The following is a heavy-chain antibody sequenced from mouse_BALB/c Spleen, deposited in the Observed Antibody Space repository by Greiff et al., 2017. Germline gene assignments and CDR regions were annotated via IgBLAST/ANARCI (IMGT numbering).Heavy chain of an antibody. Sequence: VQLQESGAELMKPGASVKISCKATGYTFSSYWIEWVKQRPGHGLEWIGEILPGSGSTNYNEKFKGKATFTADTSSNTAYMQLSSLTSEDSAVYYCARARGYGSSPFAYWGQGTLVTVSA. CDR3: ARARGYGSSPFAY. D-gene: IGHD1-1*01. CDR2: ILPGSGST. CDR1: GYTFSSYW. V-gene: IGHV1-9*01. J-gene: IGHJ3*01.